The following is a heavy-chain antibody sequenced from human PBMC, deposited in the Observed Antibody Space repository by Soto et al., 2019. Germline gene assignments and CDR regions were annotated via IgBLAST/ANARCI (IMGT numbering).Heavy chain of an antibody. CDR2: IYYSGST. J-gene: IGHJ4*02. CDR3: ARQQYYYDSSGYYN. D-gene: IGHD3-22*01. Sequence: SETLSLTCTVSGGSISSYYWSWIRQPPGKGLEWIGYIYYSGSTNYNPSLKSRVTISVDTSKNQFSLKLSSVTAADTAVYYCARQQYYYDSSGYYNWGQGTLVTVSS. CDR1: GGSISSYY. V-gene: IGHV4-59*08.